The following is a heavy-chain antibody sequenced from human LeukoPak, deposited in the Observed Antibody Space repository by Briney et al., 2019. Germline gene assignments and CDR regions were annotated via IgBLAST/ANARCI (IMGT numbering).Heavy chain of an antibody. D-gene: IGHD4-23*01. V-gene: IGHV4-30-2*01. CDR1: GGSISSGGYY. CDR3: ARLGTPPSL. J-gene: IGHJ4*02. CDR2: IYHSGST. Sequence: SETLSLTCTVSGGSISSGGYYWRWIRQPPGKGLEWIGYIYHSGSTYYNPSLKSRVTISVDRSKNQFSLKLSSVTAADTAVYYCARLGTPPSLWGQGTLVTVSS.